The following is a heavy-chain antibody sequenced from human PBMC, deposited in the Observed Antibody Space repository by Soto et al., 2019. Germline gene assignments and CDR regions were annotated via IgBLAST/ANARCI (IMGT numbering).Heavy chain of an antibody. J-gene: IGHJ5*02. V-gene: IGHV4-30-2*05. CDR1: GGSISSGGYS. CDR3: ARGIKYGDYSRWFDP. D-gene: IGHD4-17*01. CDR2: IYHSGST. Sequence: PSETLSLTCAVSGGSISSGGYSWSWIRQPPGKGLDWIGYIYHSGSTYYNPSLKSRVTISVDTSMSTAYMELSSLRSEDTAVYYCARGIKYGDYSRWFDPWGPGTLVTVSS.